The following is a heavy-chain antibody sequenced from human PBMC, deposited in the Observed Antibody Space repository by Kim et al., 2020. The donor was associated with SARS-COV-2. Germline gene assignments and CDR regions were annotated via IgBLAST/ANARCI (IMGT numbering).Heavy chain of an antibody. Sequence: ASVKVSCKASGTTITNYDIHWVRQATGQGLQWMAWVSPGSGATGISQKFQGRLTVTRDTSINTAYMELSSLRSEDTAIYYCAIAWESGHRPDYWGQGTLV. CDR3: AIAWESGHRPDY. D-gene: IGHD1-26*01. CDR1: GTTITNYD. V-gene: IGHV1-8*01. CDR2: VSPGSGAT. J-gene: IGHJ4*02.